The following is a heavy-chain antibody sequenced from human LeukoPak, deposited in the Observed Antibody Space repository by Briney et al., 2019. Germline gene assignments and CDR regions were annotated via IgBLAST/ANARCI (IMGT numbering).Heavy chain of an antibody. V-gene: IGHV3-30*18. J-gene: IGHJ4*02. CDR1: GFTFSSYG. CDR2: ISYDGSNK. D-gene: IGHD3-16*02. CDR3: AKGAIFSMITFGGVIAFDY. Sequence: QPGGSLRLSCAASGFTFSSYGMHWVRQAPGKGLEWVAVISYDGSNKYYADSVKGRFTISRDNSKNTLYLQMNSLRAEDTAVYYCAKGAIFSMITFGGVIAFDYWGQGTLVTVSS.